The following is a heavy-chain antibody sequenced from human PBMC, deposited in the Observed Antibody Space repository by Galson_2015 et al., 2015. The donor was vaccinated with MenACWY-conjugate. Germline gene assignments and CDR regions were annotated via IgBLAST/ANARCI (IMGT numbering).Heavy chain of an antibody. J-gene: IGHJ5*02. CDR3: ARDRLFVVRPVPSNWFDP. CDR2: INRDGSST. V-gene: IGHV3-74*03. D-gene: IGHD3-10*01. CDR1: GFTFSDYW. Sequence: SLRLSCAASGFTFSDYWMHWVRQTPGKGPVWVSRINRDGSSTTYAESVKGRFTISRDNAKNTLYLQMNSLRAEDTAVYYCARDRLFVVRPVPSNWFDPWGQGTLVTVSS.